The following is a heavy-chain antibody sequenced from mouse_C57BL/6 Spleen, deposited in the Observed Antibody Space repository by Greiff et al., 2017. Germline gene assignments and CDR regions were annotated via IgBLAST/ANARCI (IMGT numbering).Heavy chain of an antibody. Sequence: ESGPGLVKPSQSLSLTCPVTGHSITSGYYWNWIRQFPGNKLEWMGYISYDGSNNYNPSLKNRISITRDTSKNQFFLKLNSVTTEDTATYYCASERYAMDYWGQGTSVTVSS. J-gene: IGHJ4*01. CDR2: ISYDGSN. CDR1: GHSITSGYY. V-gene: IGHV3-6*01. CDR3: ASERYAMDY.